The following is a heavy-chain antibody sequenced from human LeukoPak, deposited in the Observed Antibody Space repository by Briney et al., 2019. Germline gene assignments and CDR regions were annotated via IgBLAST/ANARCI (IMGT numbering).Heavy chain of an antibody. V-gene: IGHV3-7*01. CDR3: ARETYYYDSSGPANWFDP. CDR2: IKQDGSEK. CDR1: GFTFSSYW. D-gene: IGHD3-22*01. J-gene: IGHJ5*02. Sequence: PGGSLRLSCAAFGFTFSSYWMSWVRQAPGKGLEWVANIKQDGSEKYYVDSVKGRFTISRDNAKNSLYLQMNSLRAEDTAVYYCARETYYYDSSGPANWFDPWGQGTLVTVSS.